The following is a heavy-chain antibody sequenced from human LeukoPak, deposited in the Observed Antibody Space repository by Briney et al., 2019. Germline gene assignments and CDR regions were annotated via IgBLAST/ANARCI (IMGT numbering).Heavy chain of an antibody. Sequence: GGSLRLSCAASGFTFSSYGMHWVRQAPGKGLEWVAVIWYDGSNKYYADSVKGRFTISGDNSKNTLHLQMNSLRAEDTAVYYCARDQVLGVNVDLYGMDVWGQGTTVTVSS. CDR3: ARDQVLGVNVDLYGMDV. J-gene: IGHJ6*02. D-gene: IGHD2-8*01. CDR2: IWYDGSNK. CDR1: GFTFSSYG. V-gene: IGHV3-33*01.